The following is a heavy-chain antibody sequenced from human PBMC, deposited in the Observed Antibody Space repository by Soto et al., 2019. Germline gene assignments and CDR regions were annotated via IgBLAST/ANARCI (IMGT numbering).Heavy chain of an antibody. V-gene: IGHV1-18*01. J-gene: IGHJ4*02. CDR2: ISAYSGNT. CDR1: GYTFTSYG. D-gene: IGHD1-26*01. Sequence: QVQLVQSGAEVKKPGASVKVSCKASGYTFTSYGISWVRQATGQGLEWMGWISAYSGNTDYAQNLQGRVTMTTATSTSTAYMELRSRRSDDTAVYYCARDAGVSGELYYWGQGTLVTVSS. CDR3: ARDAGVSGELYY.